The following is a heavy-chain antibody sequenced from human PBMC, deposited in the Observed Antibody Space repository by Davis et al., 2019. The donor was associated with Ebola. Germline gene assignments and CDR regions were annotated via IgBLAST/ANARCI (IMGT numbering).Heavy chain of an antibody. CDR1: GYTFSGNW. Sequence: GESLKISCQVSGYTFSGNWIGWVRQMPGKGLEWMGIIYPGDSDTRYSPPFQGQVTISADKSISTAYLQWSSLKASDTAMYYCARQQKYYYGMDVWGQGTTVTVSS. CDR2: IYPGDSDT. J-gene: IGHJ6*02. V-gene: IGHV5-51*01. CDR3: ARQQKYYYGMDV.